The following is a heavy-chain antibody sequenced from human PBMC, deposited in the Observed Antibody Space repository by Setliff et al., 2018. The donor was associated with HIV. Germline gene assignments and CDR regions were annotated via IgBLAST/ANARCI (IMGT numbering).Heavy chain of an antibody. CDR2: IYDSGSA. CDR3: ARIWGDSSGQDY. Sequence: LSLTCSVSGHSISSGGYYWNWIRQRPGKGLEWIGYIYDSGSADYNPSLKSRVTISVDTSKNQFSLKLSSVTAADTAVYYCARIWGDSSGQDYWGQGTLVTVSS. J-gene: IGHJ4*02. CDR1: GHSISSGGYY. D-gene: IGHD6-6*01. V-gene: IGHV4-31*03.